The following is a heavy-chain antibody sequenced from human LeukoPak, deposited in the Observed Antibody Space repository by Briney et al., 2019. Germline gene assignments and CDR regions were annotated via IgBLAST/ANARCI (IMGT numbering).Heavy chain of an antibody. Sequence: SETLSLTCAVYGGSFSGYYWSWIRQPPGKGLEWIGEINHSGSTNYNPSLKSRVTISVDTSKNQFSLKLSSVTAADTAVYYCAKEGPVRSGAEFDYWGQGTLVTVSS. CDR2: INHSGST. D-gene: IGHD3-3*01. CDR1: GGSFSGYY. CDR3: AKEGPVRSGAEFDY. J-gene: IGHJ4*02. V-gene: IGHV4-34*01.